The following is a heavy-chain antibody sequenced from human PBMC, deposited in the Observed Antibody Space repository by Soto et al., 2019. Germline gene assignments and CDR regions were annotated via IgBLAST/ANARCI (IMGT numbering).Heavy chain of an antibody. CDR3: ARDGATTDFDY. D-gene: IGHD1-26*01. J-gene: IGHJ4*02. CDR2: ISAYNGNT. V-gene: IGHV1-18*01. Sequence: QVQLVQSGAEVKKPGASVKVSCKASGYTFTSYGISWVRQAPGQGLEWMGWISAYNGNTNYAQKLQGRVTMTSDESTGIAYMELRSLRSDVTAVYCCARDGATTDFDYWGQGTLVTVSS. CDR1: GYTFTSYG.